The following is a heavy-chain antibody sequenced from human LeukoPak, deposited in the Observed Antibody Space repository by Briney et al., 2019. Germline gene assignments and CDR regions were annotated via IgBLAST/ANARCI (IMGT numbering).Heavy chain of an antibody. CDR2: ISWNSGSI. D-gene: IGHD3-16*01. Sequence: GRSLRLSGAASGFTFYDYAMHWVRQASGKGLEWVSGISWNSGSIGYADSVKGRFTISRDNAKNSLYLQMNSLRAEDTALYYCAKDSSPAWGDYGMVVWGQGTTVTVSS. J-gene: IGHJ6*02. CDR3: AKDSSPAWGDYGMVV. CDR1: GFTFYDYA. V-gene: IGHV3-9*01.